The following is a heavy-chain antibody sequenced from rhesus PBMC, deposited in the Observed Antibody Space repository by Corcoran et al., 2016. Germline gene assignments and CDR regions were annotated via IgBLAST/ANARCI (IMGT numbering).Heavy chain of an antibody. D-gene: IGHD3-34*01. CDR3: TWDWGVY. Sequence: EVQLVESGGGLAKPGGSLSLSCAASGFTFSSYDMRWVRQALGKGREWVSSIINTGKTKYDAGSVKGRFTISRDNAKNSLSLQMNSLKTEDTAVYYCTWDWGVYWGQGVLVTVSS. J-gene: IGHJ4*01. CDR2: IINTGKTK. V-gene: IGHV3S4*01. CDR1: GFTFSSYD.